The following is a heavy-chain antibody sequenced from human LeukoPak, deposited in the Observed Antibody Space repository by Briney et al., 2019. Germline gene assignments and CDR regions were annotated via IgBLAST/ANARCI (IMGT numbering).Heavy chain of an antibody. J-gene: IGHJ5*02. Sequence: GGSLRLSCAASGFTFSSYAMHWVRQAPGKGLEWVAVISYDGSNKYYSDSVKGRFTISRDNSKNTLYLQMNSLRAEDTAVLYCGRSCGPRARFGGLNWFDPWGQGTLVTVSS. D-gene: IGHD3-10*01. CDR3: GRSCGPRARFGGLNWFDP. V-gene: IGHV3-30-3*01. CDR1: GFTFSSYA. CDR2: ISYDGSNK.